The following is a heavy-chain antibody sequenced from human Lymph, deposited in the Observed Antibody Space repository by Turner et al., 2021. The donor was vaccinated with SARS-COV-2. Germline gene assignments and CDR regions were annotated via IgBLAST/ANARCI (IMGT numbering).Heavy chain of an antibody. CDR2: IIPIVGTA. Sequence: QMQLVQSGAEVKKTGSSVKVSCKASGGIFNSYAHSWVRQAPGQVLEWMGGIIPIVGTANYAQRFQGRVTISADESTSTAYMALSSLRSEDTAVYYCARELSPIRVVVVPAARSRYYYGMDVWGQGTTVTVSS. V-gene: IGHV1-69*01. CDR3: ARELSPIRVVVVPAARSRYYYGMDV. D-gene: IGHD2-2*01. CDR1: GGIFNSYA. J-gene: IGHJ6*02.